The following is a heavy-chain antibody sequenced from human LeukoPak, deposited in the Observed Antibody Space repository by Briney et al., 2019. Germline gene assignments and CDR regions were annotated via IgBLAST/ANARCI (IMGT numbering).Heavy chain of an antibody. Sequence: GASVNVSCKASGGTFSSYAISWVRQAPGQGLEWMGRIIPILVIANYAQKFQGRVTITADKSTSTAYMELSSLRSADTAVYYCARDHADYDSSGPRALDSWGQGTMVAVSS. CDR1: GGTFSSYA. J-gene: IGHJ3*02. CDR2: IIPILVIA. CDR3: ARDHADYDSSGPRALDS. V-gene: IGHV1-69*04. D-gene: IGHD3-22*01.